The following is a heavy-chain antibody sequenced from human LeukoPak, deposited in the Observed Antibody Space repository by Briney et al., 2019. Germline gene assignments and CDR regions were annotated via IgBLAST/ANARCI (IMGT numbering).Heavy chain of an antibody. J-gene: IGHJ5*02. CDR1: GFTFSSYS. D-gene: IGHD6-13*01. Sequence: GGSLRLSYAAAGFTFSSYSMNWVRQAPGKGLEWVSSISSSSSYIYYADSVKGRFTISRDSAKNSLYLQMNSLSAEDTAVYYCARDSYSSGWFDPWGQGTLVTVSS. CDR3: ARDSYSSGWFDP. CDR2: ISSSSSYI. V-gene: IGHV3-21*01.